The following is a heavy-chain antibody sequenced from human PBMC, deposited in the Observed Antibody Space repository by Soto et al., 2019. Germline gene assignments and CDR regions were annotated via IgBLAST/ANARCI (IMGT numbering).Heavy chain of an antibody. CDR3: AREGNYYDSSGYYYPLDY. V-gene: IGHV3-48*01. J-gene: IGHJ4*02. D-gene: IGHD3-22*01. Sequence: PGGSLRLSCAASGFTFSSYSMNWVRQAPGKGLEWVSYISSSSSTIYYADSVKGRFTISRDNAKNSLYLQMNSLRAEDTAVYYCAREGNYYDSSGYYYPLDYWGQGT. CDR2: ISSSSSTI. CDR1: GFTFSSYS.